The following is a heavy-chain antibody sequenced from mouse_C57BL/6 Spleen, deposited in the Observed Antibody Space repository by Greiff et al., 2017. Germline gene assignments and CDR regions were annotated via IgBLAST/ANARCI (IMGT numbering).Heavy chain of an antibody. Sequence: VQLQQSGAELVMPGASVKLSCKASGYTFTSYWMHWVKQRPGQGLEWIGEIDPSDSYTNYNQKFKGKSTLTVDKSSSTAYMQLSSLTSEDSAVCYCARYDYGEGYFDVWGTGTTVTVSS. D-gene: IGHD2-4*01. CDR3: ARYDYGEGYFDV. V-gene: IGHV1-69*01. CDR2: IDPSDSYT. CDR1: GYTFTSYW. J-gene: IGHJ1*03.